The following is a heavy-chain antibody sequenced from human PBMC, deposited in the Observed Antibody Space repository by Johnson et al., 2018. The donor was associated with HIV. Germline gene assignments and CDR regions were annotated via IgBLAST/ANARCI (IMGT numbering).Heavy chain of an antibody. CDR3: ARDRANCGGDCWNQAFDN. CDR2: ISSSGSTI. Sequence: VQLVESGGGLVQPGGSLRLSCAASGFTFSSYWMSWVCQAPGKGLEWVSYISSSGSTIYYADSVKGRFTISRDNAKNSLYLQMDSLGGEDTAVYYCARDRANCGGDCWNQAFDNWGQGTMATVSS. J-gene: IGHJ3*02. CDR1: GFTFSSYW. V-gene: IGHV3-48*04. D-gene: IGHD2-21*02.